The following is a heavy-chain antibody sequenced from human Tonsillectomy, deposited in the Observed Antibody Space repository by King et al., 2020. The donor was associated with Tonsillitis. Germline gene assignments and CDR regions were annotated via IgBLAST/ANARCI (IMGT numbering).Heavy chain of an antibody. V-gene: IGHV2-70*04. CDR3: ARVHRLSYGSGSYPFDY. D-gene: IGHD3-10*01. J-gene: IGHJ4*02. Sequence: VTLKESGPALVKPTQTLTLTCTFSGFALSTNGMCLSWIRQPPGGALEWLARIDWDDDKFYSTSLKTRLTISKDTSKNQVVLTMTNMDPVDTATYYCARVHRLSYGSGSYPFDYWGQGTLVTVSS. CDR1: GFALSTNGMC. CDR2: IDWDDDK.